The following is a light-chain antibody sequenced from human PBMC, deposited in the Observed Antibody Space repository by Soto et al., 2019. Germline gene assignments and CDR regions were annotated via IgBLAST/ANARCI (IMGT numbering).Light chain of an antibody. CDR2: NNN. CDR1: SSNIGAGYD. J-gene: IGLJ1*01. V-gene: IGLV1-40*01. CDR3: QSYDSSLSGSYV. Sequence: QSVLTQPPSVSGAPGQRVTISCTGSSSNIGAGYDVHWYQRLPGTAPKVLIYNNNNRPSGVPDPFSGSKSGTSASLAITGLQAEDEADYYCQSYDSSLSGSYVFGTGTKLTVL.